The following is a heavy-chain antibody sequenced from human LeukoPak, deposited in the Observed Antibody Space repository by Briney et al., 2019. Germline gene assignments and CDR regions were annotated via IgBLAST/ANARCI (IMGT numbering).Heavy chain of an antibody. J-gene: IGHJ4*02. V-gene: IGHV3-73*01. D-gene: IGHD5-24*01. Sequence: PGGSLKVSCAASGFVFSASAIHWVRQASGKGLEWVGRIRSKTNGYTTAYAASVIGRFTISRDESESTAYLQMNSLKDEDTGVYYCLRLRDGRDFWGRGTLVSVSS. CDR1: GFVFSASA. CDR3: LRLRDGRDF. CDR2: IRSKTNGYTT.